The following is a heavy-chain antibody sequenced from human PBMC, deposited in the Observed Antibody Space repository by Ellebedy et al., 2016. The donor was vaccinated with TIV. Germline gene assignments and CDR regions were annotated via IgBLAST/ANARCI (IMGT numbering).Heavy chain of an antibody. D-gene: IGHD5-24*01. Sequence: AASVKVSCKASGYTFTSHHMHWVRQAPGQGLEWMGVINPSGGSTSYTQKFQGRVTMTRDTSMSSVYMELSSLRSEETAVYYCATDGVRDGYSYGLDVWGQGTTVTVSS. CDR2: INPSGGST. CDR3: ATDGVRDGYSYGLDV. CDR1: GYTFTSHH. J-gene: IGHJ6*02. V-gene: IGHV1-46*01.